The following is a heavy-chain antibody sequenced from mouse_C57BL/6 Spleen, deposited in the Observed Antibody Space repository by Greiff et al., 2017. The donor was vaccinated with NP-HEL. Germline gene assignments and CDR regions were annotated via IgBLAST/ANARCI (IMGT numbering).Heavy chain of an antibody. D-gene: IGHD2-1*01. V-gene: IGHV1-18*01. CDR3: ASEGAYGIYALCAY. Sequence: EVQLQQSGPELVKPGASVKIPCKASGYTFTDYNMAWVKQSHGKSLEWIGDINPNNGGTIYNQKFKGKATLTVDKSSSTAYMELRSLTSEDTAVYYCASEGAYGIYALCAYWGQGTLVTVSA. J-gene: IGHJ3*01. CDR2: INPNNGGT. CDR1: GYTFTDYN.